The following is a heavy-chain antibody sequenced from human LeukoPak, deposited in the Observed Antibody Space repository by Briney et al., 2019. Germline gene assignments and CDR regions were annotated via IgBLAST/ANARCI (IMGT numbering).Heavy chain of an antibody. J-gene: IGHJ5*02. CDR1: GGSFSGYY. CDR3: ARNPVVVPAATNWFDP. D-gene: IGHD2-2*01. Sequence: PSETLSLTCAVYGGSFSGYYWSWIRQPPGKGLEWIGEINHSGSTNYNPSLKSRVTISVDTSKNQFSLKLSSVTAADTAVYYCARNPVVVPAATNWFDPWGQGTLVTVSS. CDR2: INHSGST. V-gene: IGHV4-34*01.